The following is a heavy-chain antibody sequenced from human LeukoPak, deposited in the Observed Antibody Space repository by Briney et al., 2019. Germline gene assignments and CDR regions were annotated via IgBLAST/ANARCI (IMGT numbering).Heavy chain of an antibody. CDR1: GYTFTSYA. CDR3: ARETSSGYDSSGYSYDC. CDR2: INAGNGNT. Sequence: ASVKVSCKASGYTFTSYAMHWVHQAPGQRLEWMGWINAGNGNTKYSQKFQGRVTITRDTSASTAYMELSSLRSEDTAVYYCARETSSGYDSSGYSYDCWGQGTLVTVSS. V-gene: IGHV1-3*01. J-gene: IGHJ4*02. D-gene: IGHD3-22*01.